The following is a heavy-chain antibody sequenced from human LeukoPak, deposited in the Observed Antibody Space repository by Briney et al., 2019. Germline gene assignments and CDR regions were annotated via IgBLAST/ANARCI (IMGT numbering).Heavy chain of an antibody. J-gene: IGHJ6*02. D-gene: IGHD3-3*01. Sequence: PSQTLSLTRAVSGGSISSGGYSWSWIRQPPGKGLEWIGYIYHSGSTYYNPSLKSRVTISVDRSKNQFSLKLSSVTAADTAVYYCARGSVRGVKYYYYGMDVWGQGTTVTVSS. V-gene: IGHV4-30-2*01. CDR1: GGSISSGGYS. CDR3: ARGSVRGVKYYYYGMDV. CDR2: IYHSGST.